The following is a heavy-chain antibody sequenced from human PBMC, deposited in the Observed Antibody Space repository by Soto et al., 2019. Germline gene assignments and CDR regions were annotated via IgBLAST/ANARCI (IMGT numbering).Heavy chain of an antibody. CDR3: ARGFITRVRGVGWWFDP. CDR2: IYYSGST. J-gene: IGHJ5*02. V-gene: IGHV4-39*01. Sequence: QLQLQESGPGLVKPSETLSLTCTVSGGSISSSSYYWGWIRQPPGKGLEWIGSIYYSGSTYYNPSLKGRVTISVDTSKNQFSLTLSSVTAADTAVYYCARGFITRVRGVGWWFDPWGQGTLVTVSS. D-gene: IGHD3-10*01. CDR1: GGSISSSSYY.